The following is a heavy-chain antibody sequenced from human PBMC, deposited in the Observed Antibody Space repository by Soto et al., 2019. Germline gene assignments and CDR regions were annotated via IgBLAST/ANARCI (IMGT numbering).Heavy chain of an antibody. J-gene: IGHJ6*02. CDR3: ARYYDILTFLDYYYGMDV. Sequence: PGGSLRLSCAASGFTFSSYAMHWVRHAPGKGLEWVAVISYDGSNKYYADSVKGRLTISRDNSKNTLYLQMNSLRAEDTAVYYCARYYDILTFLDYYYGMDVWGQGTTVTVSS. CDR1: GFTFSSYA. CDR2: ISYDGSNK. D-gene: IGHD3-9*01. V-gene: IGHV3-30-3*01.